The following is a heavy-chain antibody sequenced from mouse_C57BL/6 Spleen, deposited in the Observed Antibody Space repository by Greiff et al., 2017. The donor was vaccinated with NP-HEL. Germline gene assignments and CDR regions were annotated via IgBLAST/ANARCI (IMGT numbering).Heavy chain of an antibody. CDR3: ARESYYDYDEGGFDY. D-gene: IGHD2-4*01. J-gene: IGHJ2*01. CDR1: GFTFSDYG. V-gene: IGHV5-17*01. CDR2: ISSGSSTI. Sequence: EVQGVESGGGLVKPGGSLKLSCAASGFTFSDYGMHWVRQAPEKGLEWVAYISSGSSTIYYADTVKGRFTISRDNAKNTLFLQMTSLRSEDTAMYYCARESYYDYDEGGFDYWGQGTTLTVSS.